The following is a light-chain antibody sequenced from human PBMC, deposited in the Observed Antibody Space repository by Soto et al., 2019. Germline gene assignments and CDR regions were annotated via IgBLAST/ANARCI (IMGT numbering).Light chain of an antibody. CDR1: SSNIGAGYD. V-gene: IGLV1-40*01. Sequence: QPVLTQPPSVSGAPGQRVTISCTGSSSNIGAGYDVHWYQQLPGTAPKLLIYGNSKRPSGVPDRFSGSKSGTSASLAITGLQAEDEADYYCQSYDSSLKVFGTGTKLTVL. CDR3: QSYDSSLKV. J-gene: IGLJ1*01. CDR2: GNS.